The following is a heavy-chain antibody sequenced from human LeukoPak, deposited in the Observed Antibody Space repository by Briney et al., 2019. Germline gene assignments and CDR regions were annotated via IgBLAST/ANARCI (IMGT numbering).Heavy chain of an antibody. J-gene: IGHJ6*02. CDR2: ISGSGGST. D-gene: IGHD5-12*01. CDR1: GFTFSSYA. V-gene: IGHV3-23*01. Sequence: GGSLRLSCAASGFTFSSYAMSWVRQAPGKGLEWVSAISGSGGSTYYADSVKGRFTISRDNAKNSLYLQMNSLRAEDTAVYYCARVVATPNGYYYYYYGMDVWGQGTTVTVSS. CDR3: ARVVATPNGYYYYYYGMDV.